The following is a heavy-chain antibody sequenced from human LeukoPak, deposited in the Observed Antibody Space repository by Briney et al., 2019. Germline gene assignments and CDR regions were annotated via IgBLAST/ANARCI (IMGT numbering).Heavy chain of an antibody. CDR1: GFTFSSYA. D-gene: IGHD6-19*01. Sequence: GGSLRLSCAASGFTFSSYAMHWVRQAPGKGLEWVAVISYDGSNKYYADSVKGRFTISRDNSKNTLYLQMNSLRAEDTAVYYCARIDGIAVAGTADAFDIWGRGTLVTVSS. V-gene: IGHV3-30-3*01. CDR2: ISYDGSNK. J-gene: IGHJ3*02. CDR3: ARIDGIAVAGTADAFDI.